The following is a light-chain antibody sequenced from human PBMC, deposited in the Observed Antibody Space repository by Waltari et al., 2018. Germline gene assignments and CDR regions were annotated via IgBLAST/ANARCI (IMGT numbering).Light chain of an antibody. CDR2: KVS. V-gene: IGKV2-30*02. J-gene: IGKJ5*01. CDR3: MQGAHWPIT. CDR1: HSVVHSAGNTY. Sequence: DVVMTQSPLPLPVTLGQPASISGNSSHSVVHSAGNTYLNWFQQRPGQSPRRLIYKVSDRDSGVPDRFSGSGSGTDFTLKISRVEAEDVGIYYCMQGAHWPITFGQGTRLEIK.